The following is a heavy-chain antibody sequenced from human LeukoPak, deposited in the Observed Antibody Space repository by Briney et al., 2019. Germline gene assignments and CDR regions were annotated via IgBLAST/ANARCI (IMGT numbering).Heavy chain of an antibody. D-gene: IGHD6-13*01. J-gene: IGHJ5*02. CDR1: GGSISSSSYY. V-gene: IGHV4-61*05. Sequence: PSETLSLTCAVSGGSISSSSYYWSWIRQPPGKGLEWIGYIYYSGSTNYNPSLKSRVTISVDTYKNQFSLKLSSVTAADTAVYFCARARAAAGDNWFDPWGQGTLVTVSS. CDR2: IYYSGST. CDR3: ARARAAAGDNWFDP.